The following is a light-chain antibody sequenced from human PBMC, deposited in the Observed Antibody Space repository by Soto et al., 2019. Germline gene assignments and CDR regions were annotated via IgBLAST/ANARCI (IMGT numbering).Light chain of an antibody. CDR1: QSVSSNY. CDR2: GAS. CDR3: QQYGSTLSWT. V-gene: IGKV3-20*01. J-gene: IGKJ1*01. Sequence: ESVLTQSPGTLSLSPGERATLSCRASQSVSSNYLAWYQQKPGQAPRLLIYGASSRATGIPDRFSASGSGTDFSLTISRMEPEDFAVHYCQQYGSTLSWTFGQGTRWIS.